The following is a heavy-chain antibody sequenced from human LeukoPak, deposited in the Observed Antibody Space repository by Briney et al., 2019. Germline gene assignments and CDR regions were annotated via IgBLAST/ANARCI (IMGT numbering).Heavy chain of an antibody. D-gene: IGHD2-2*01. CDR1: GFTFTSSA. CDR3: AADYHASDAFDI. CDR2: IVVGSGNT. J-gene: IGHJ3*02. V-gene: IGHV1-58*01. Sequence: ASVKVSCKASGFTFTSSAVQWVGQARGQRLAWIGWIVVGSGNTNYAQKFQERVTITRDMSTSTAYMELSSLRSEDTAVYYCAADYHASDAFDIWGQGTMVTVSS.